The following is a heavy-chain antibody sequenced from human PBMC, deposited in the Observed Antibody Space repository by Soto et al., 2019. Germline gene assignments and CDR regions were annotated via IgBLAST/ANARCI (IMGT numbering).Heavy chain of an antibody. CDR2: ISAYNGNT. CDR1: GYTFTSYG. CDR3: ARNDIVVFGFWFDP. Sequence: ASVKVSCKASGYTFTSYGISWVLQAPGQGLEWMGWISAYNGNTNYAQKLQGRVTMTTDTSTSTAYMELRSLRSDDTAVYYCARNDIVVFGFWFDPWGQGTLVTVSS. D-gene: IGHD2-2*01. J-gene: IGHJ5*02. V-gene: IGHV1-18*01.